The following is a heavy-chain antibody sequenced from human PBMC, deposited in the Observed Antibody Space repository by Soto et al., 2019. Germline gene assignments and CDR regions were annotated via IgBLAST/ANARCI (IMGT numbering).Heavy chain of an antibody. CDR1: GFTFSDHY. Sequence: EVQLVESGGGLVQPGGSLRLSCAASGFTFSDHYMDWVRQAPGKGLEWVGRIKNKANSYITEYAASVKGRFTISRDDSKNSLDLQMNSLKTEDTAVYYCARVMLGVTTRLFVYWGQGTLVTVSS. CDR2: IKNKANSYIT. J-gene: IGHJ4*02. D-gene: IGHD3-10*02. CDR3: ARVMLGVTTRLFVY. V-gene: IGHV3-72*01.